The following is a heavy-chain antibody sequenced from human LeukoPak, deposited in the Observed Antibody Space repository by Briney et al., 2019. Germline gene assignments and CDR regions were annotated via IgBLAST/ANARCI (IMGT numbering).Heavy chain of an antibody. CDR3: ARVLGGYSGYGDY. J-gene: IGHJ4*02. Sequence: GSLRLSCAASGFTFSSYAMHWVRQAPGKGLEWVAVISYDGSNKYYADSVKGRFTISRDNSKNTLYLQMNSLRAEDTAVYYCARVLGGYSGYGDYWGQGTLVTVSS. CDR2: ISYDGSNK. D-gene: IGHD5-12*01. CDR1: GFTFSSYA. V-gene: IGHV3-30-3*01.